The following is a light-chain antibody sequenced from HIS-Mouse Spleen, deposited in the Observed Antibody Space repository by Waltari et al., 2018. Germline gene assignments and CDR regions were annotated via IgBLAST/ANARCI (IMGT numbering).Light chain of an antibody. J-gene: IGLJ3*02. Sequence: QTVVTQEPSFSVSPGGTVTLTCGLSSGSVSTSYYPSWYQQTPGQAPPTLTHRTTSRSSGVPDRFSGSILGNKAARTITGAQADDESDYYCVLYMGSGIWVFGGGTKLTVL. CDR2: RTT. V-gene: IGLV8-61*01. CDR3: VLYMGSGIWV. CDR1: SGSVSTSYY.